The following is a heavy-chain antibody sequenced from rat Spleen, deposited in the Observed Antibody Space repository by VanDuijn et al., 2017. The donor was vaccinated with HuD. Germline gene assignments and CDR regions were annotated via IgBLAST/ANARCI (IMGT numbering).Heavy chain of an antibody. Sequence: EVELVESGGGLVQPGRSMKLSCAASGFTFSNYGMAWVRQAPTKGLEWVASISISGGTTYYRDSVKGRFTISRNNAKSTLYLQMDSMRSEDTASYYCATGRPHWFAYWGQGTLVTVSA. CDR1: GFTFSNYG. J-gene: IGHJ3*01. D-gene: IGHD4-2*01. V-gene: IGHV5-25*01. CDR2: ISISGGTT. CDR3: ATGRPHWFAY.